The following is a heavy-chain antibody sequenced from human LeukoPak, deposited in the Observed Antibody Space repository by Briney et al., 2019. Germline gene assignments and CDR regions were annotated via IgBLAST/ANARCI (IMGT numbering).Heavy chain of an antibody. Sequence: GGSLRLSCAASGFTFSSYAMSWVRQVPGKGLEWVSGISGGGGSTYYADSVKGRFTISRDNSENTLYLQMNSLRAEDTAVYYCARDLNYYDSSGKEDYYYYGMDVWGQGTTVTVSS. J-gene: IGHJ6*02. V-gene: IGHV3-23*01. CDR3: ARDLNYYDSSGKEDYYYYGMDV. D-gene: IGHD3-22*01. CDR1: GFTFSSYA. CDR2: ISGGGGST.